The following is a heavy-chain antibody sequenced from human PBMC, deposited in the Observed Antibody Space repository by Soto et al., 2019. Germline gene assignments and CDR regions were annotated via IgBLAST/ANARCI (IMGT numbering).Heavy chain of an antibody. V-gene: IGHV3-23*01. CDR2: ISGSGGST. D-gene: IGHD3-22*01. J-gene: IGHJ4*02. CDR3: AKDSSGYPGGYFDY. Sequence: GESLKISCAASGFTFSSYAMSWVRQAPGKGLEWVSAISGSGGSTYYADSVKGRFTISRDNSKNTLYLQMNSLRAEDTAVYYCAKDSSGYPGGYFDYWGQGTLVTVSS. CDR1: GFTFSSYA.